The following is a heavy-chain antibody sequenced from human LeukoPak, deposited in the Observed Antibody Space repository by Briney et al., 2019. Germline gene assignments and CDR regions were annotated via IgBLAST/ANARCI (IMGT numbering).Heavy chain of an antibody. CDR3: ARGLSIGYYGSGSYYNVGNWFDP. J-gene: IGHJ5*02. CDR2: MNPNSGNT. CDR1: GYTFTSYD. V-gene: IGHV1-8*01. D-gene: IGHD3-10*01. Sequence: ASVKVSCKASGYTFTSYDINWVRQATGQGLEWMGWMNPNSGNTGYEQKFQGRVTMSRNTSISTAYMELSSLRSEDTAVYYCARGLSIGYYGSGSYYNVGNWFDPWGQGTLVTVSS.